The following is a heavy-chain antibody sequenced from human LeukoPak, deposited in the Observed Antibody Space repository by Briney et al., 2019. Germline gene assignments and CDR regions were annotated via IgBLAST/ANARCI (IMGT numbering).Heavy chain of an antibody. CDR1: GGSISSGGYY. CDR2: IHYSGST. J-gene: IGHJ4*02. D-gene: IGHD3-9*01. V-gene: IGHV4-31*03. Sequence: PSQTLSLTCTVSGGSISSGGYYWNWIRQHPGKGLEWIGYIHYSGSTYYNPSLKSRVAISVDTSENQFSLILNSMTAADTAVYYCARVPPNYDILTGYYNAPFDYWGQGTLVTVSS. CDR3: ARVPPNYDILTGYYNAPFDY.